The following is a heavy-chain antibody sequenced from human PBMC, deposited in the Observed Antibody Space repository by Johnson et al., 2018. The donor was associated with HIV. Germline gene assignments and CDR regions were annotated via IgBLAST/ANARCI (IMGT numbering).Heavy chain of an antibody. J-gene: IGHJ3*02. D-gene: IGHD3-3*01. CDR2: INSKTDGGTT. CDR3: SRENYNCWSGYWGAFDI. V-gene: IGHV3-15*01. Sequence: EVQVVESGGDLVKPGGSLRLSCAASGFTFSNAWMSWVRQAPGKGLEWVGRINSKTDGGTTDYAAPVRGRFTITRDDSKNTLYLQMNSLKTEDTAVYYCSRENYNCWSGYWGAFDIWGHGTVVTVSS. CDR1: GFTFSNAW.